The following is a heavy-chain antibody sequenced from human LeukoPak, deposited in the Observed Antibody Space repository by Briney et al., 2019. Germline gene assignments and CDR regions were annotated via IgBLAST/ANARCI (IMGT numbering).Heavy chain of an antibody. J-gene: IGHJ5*02. CDR2: IYYSGST. D-gene: IGHD5-12*01. CDR3: ARLPSRGRFDP. Sequence: SETLSLTCTVSGGSISSYYWSWIRQPPGKGLEWIGYIYYSGSTNYNPSPKSRVTISVDTSKNQFSLKLSSVTAADTAVYYCARLPSRGRFDPWGQGTLVTVSS. CDR1: GGSISSYY. V-gene: IGHV4-59*01.